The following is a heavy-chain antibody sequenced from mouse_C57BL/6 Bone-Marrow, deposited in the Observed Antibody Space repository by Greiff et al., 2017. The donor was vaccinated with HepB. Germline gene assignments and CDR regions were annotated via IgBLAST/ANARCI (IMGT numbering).Heavy chain of an antibody. V-gene: IGHV1-62-2*01. Sequence: VQVVESGAELVKPGASVKLSCKASGYTFTEYTIHWVKQRSGQGLEWIGWFYPGSGSIKYNEKFKDKDTLTADKSSSTVYMELSRLTSEDSAVYFCARHPYSSGYGYAMDYWGQGTSVTVSS. CDR2: FYPGSGSI. CDR3: ARHPYSSGYGYAMDY. CDR1: GYTFTEYT. J-gene: IGHJ4*01. D-gene: IGHD3-2*02.